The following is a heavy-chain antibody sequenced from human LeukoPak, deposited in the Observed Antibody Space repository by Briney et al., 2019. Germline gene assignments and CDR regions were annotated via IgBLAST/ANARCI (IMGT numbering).Heavy chain of an antibody. CDR2: ISGSGDST. J-gene: IGHJ3*02. CDR1: GFTFSTYA. D-gene: IGHD6-19*01. CDR3: AKDARWLAPGTFDI. Sequence: GGSLRLSCAASGFTFSTYAMNWVRQAPGKGLNWVSGISGSGDSTFYADSVKGRFTISRDNSKKTLYLQMNSLRAYDTAVYYCAKDARWLAPGTFDIWGQGTMVTVS. V-gene: IGHV3-23*01.